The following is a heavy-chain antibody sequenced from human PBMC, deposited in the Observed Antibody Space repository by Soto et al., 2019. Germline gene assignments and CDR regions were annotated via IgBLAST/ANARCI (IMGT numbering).Heavy chain of an antibody. Sequence: QVQLQESGPGLVKPSQTLSLTCTVSGGSISSGGYYWSWIRQHPGKGLEWIGYIYYSGSTYYNPSLHSRVTISVDTSKYQYSLKLSSVTAADTAVYYCARDRYCSGGSCYGWFDPWGQGTLVTVSS. J-gene: IGHJ5*02. CDR3: ARDRYCSGGSCYGWFDP. CDR1: GGSISSGGYY. V-gene: IGHV4-31*03. D-gene: IGHD2-15*01. CDR2: IYYSGST.